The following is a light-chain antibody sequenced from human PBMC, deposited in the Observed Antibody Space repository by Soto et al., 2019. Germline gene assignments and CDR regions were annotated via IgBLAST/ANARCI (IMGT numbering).Light chain of an antibody. Sequence: DIQMTQSPSSLSASVGDRVTFTCRASQTVSRYLNWYQQKAGKAPKLLIHTASNLQSGVPSRFTGSGSGTDFALTINSLQPEDFATYYCQQTYSTPPYTFGQGTKLEIK. V-gene: IGKV1-39*01. CDR2: TAS. J-gene: IGKJ2*01. CDR3: QQTYSTPPYT. CDR1: QTVSRY.